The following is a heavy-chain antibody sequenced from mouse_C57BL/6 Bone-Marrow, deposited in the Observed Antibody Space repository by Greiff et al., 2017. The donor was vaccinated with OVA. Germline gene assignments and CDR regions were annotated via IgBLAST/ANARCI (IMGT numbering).Heavy chain of an antibody. J-gene: IGHJ1*03. CDR2: ISSGGSYT. V-gene: IGHV5-6*02. Sequence: EVMLVESGGDLVKPGGSLKLSCAASGFTFSSYGMSWVRQTPDKRLEWVATISSGGSYTYYPDSVKGRFTISRDNAKNTLYLQMSRLKSEYTAMYYCARRIYYYGSSYDWYFDVWGTGTTVTVSS. D-gene: IGHD1-1*01. CDR3: ARRIYYYGSSYDWYFDV. CDR1: GFTFSSYG.